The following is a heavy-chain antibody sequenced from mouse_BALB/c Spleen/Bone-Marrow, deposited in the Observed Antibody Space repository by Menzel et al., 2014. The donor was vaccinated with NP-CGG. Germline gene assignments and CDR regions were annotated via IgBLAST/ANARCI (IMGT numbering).Heavy chain of an antibody. J-gene: IGHJ2*01. V-gene: IGHV1-67*01. D-gene: IGHD6-2*01. Sequence: VQVVESGPEVVRPGVSVKISCKGSGYTFTDYPMHWVKQSHAKSLEWIGLINTYNGNTNYNQKFKGKATMTVDKSSSTAYMGLARLTSDDSAIYCCARLSPHPEFDYWGQGTTLTVSS. CDR2: INTYNGNT. CDR1: GYTFTDYP. CDR3: ARLSPHPEFDY.